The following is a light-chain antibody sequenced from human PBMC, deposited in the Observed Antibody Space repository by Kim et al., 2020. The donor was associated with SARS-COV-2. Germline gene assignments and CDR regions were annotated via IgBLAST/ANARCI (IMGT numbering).Light chain of an antibody. J-gene: IGKJ1*01. CDR3: LQDYSYPWT. V-gene: IGKV1-6*01. CDR2: AAS. CDR1: RDIRND. Sequence: AIQMTQSPSSLSASVGDRVTITCRASRDIRNDVYWFQQQPGKAPKLLMYAASSSQTGVPSRFSGNGSATDFTLTISSLQPEDFASYYCLQDYSYPWTFCQGSKGDIK.